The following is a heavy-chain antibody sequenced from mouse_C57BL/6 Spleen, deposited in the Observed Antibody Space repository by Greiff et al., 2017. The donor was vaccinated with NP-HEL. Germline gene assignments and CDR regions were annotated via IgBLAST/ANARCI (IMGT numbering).Heavy chain of an antibody. J-gene: IGHJ3*01. CDR2: IWSGGST. CDR1: GFSLTSYG. D-gene: IGHD3-2*02. Sequence: QVQLQQSGPGLVQPSQSLSITCTVSGFSLTSYGVHWVRQSPGKGLEWLGVIWSGGSTDYNAAFISRLSISKDNSKSQVFFKMNSLQADDTAIYYCARGGSGYQFAYWGQGTLVTVSA. CDR3: ARGGSGYQFAY. V-gene: IGHV2-2*01.